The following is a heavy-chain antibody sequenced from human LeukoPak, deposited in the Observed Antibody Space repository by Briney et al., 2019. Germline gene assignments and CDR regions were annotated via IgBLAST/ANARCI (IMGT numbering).Heavy chain of an antibody. CDR2: INSDGSST. CDR3: AKGDPLTRAYYYYYGMDV. J-gene: IGHJ6*02. CDR1: GFTFSSYW. Sequence: QSGGSLRLSCAASGFTFSSYWMHWVRQAPGKGLVWVSRINSDGSSTSYADSVKGRFTISRDNAKNTLYLQMNSLRAEDTAVYYCAKGDPLTRAYYYYYGMDVWGQGTTVTVSS. D-gene: IGHD3-16*01. V-gene: IGHV3-74*01.